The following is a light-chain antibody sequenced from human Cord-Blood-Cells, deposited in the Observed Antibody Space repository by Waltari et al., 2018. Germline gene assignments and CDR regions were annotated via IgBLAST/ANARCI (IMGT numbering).Light chain of an antibody. V-gene: IGLV2-14*01. CDR2: DVS. Sequence: QSALTQPASVSGFPGQSITISCPGTSSDVGGYNYVSWYQQHPGKAPKLMIYDVSNRPSGVSNRFSGSKSGNTASLTISGLQAEDEADYYCSSYTSSSTWVFGGGTKLTVL. J-gene: IGLJ3*02. CDR3: SSYTSSSTWV. CDR1: SSDVGGYNY.